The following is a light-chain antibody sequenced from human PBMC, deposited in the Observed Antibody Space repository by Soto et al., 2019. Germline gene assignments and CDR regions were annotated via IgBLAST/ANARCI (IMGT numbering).Light chain of an antibody. Sequence: QSVLTQPPSVSGAPGQRVTISCTGSSSNIGAGYDVHWYQQLPGTAPKLLIYGNSNRPSGIPGRFSVSKSGTSTCLANTGLRTDNAAHYYNESHHRRLSVVFGAASKLT. CDR2: GNS. V-gene: IGLV1-40*01. CDR1: SSNIGAGYD. J-gene: IGLJ3*02. CDR3: ESHHRRLSVV.